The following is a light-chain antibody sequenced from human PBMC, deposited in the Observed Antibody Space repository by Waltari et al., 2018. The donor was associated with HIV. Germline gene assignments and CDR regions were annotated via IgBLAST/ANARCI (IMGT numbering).Light chain of an antibody. Sequence: DIQVTQSPSSLSAFVGDRVTVTGQASLNINNSLKWYQQKPGKAPQLLIYGASSRETGVPSRFSGSGSGRNFTLTINSLQPEDMASYYCQQYASVPFTFGGGTKVEL. CDR3: QQYASVPFT. J-gene: IGKJ4*02. CDR1: LNINNS. CDR2: GAS. V-gene: IGKV1-33*01.